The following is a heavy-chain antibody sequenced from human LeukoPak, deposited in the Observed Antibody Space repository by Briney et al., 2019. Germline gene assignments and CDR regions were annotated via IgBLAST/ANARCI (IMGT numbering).Heavy chain of an antibody. CDR2: ISSSSSYI. CDR3: ARDFYGDYVAAFDI. V-gene: IGHV3-21*01. J-gene: IGHJ3*02. D-gene: IGHD4-17*01. CDR1: GLTFSTYM. Sequence: GGSLRLSCAASGLTFSTYMMNWVRQAPGKGLEWVSSISSSSSYIYYAESVKGRFTIFRDNAKNSLYLQMNSLRAEDTAVYYCARDFYGDYVAAFDIWGQGTMVTVSS.